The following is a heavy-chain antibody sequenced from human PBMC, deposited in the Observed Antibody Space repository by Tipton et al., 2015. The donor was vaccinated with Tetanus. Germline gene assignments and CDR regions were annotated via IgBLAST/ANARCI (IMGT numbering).Heavy chain of an antibody. V-gene: IGHV3-20*04. CDR2: INWNGVNM. CDR3: ARLVSNAFDV. Sequence: GSPRLSCAASGFLFDDYTMHWVRQVPGKGLEWVSRINWNGVNMAYGDSVRGRFTISRDNAKNSLYLQMNSLRSEDTGIYYCARLVSNAFDVWGQGTVVTVSS. CDR1: GFLFDDYT. D-gene: IGHD2-8*02. J-gene: IGHJ3*01.